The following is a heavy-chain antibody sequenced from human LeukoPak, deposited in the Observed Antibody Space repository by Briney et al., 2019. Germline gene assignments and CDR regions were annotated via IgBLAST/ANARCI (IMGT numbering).Heavy chain of an antibody. Sequence: ASVKVSCKASGGTFSSYAISWVRQAPGQGLEWMGRIIPTLGIANYAQKFQGRVTITADKSTSTAYMELSSLRSEDTAVYYCASVQLYDSSGYYHFDYWGQGTLVTVSS. V-gene: IGHV1-69*04. J-gene: IGHJ4*02. CDR3: ASVQLYDSSGYYHFDY. CDR1: GGTFSSYA. D-gene: IGHD3-22*01. CDR2: IIPTLGIA.